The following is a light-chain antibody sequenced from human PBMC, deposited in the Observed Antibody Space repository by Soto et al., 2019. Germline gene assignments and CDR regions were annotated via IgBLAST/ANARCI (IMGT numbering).Light chain of an antibody. J-gene: IGKJ2*01. Sequence: EIVMTRSPATLSVSPGERVTLSCRASQSVSSNLAWYQQKPGQAPRLLIYAASTRATGIPARFSGSGSGTEFTLAITSLQSEDFAVYFCQQYVNWPPTFTFGQGTKLEIK. CDR3: QQYVNWPPTFT. CDR1: QSVSSN. CDR2: AAS. V-gene: IGKV3-15*01.